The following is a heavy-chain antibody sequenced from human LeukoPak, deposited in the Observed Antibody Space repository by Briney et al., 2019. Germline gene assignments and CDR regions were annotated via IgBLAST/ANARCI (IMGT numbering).Heavy chain of an antibody. V-gene: IGHV3-30*18. J-gene: IGHJ4*02. CDR1: GFTFSSYG. Sequence: GGSLRLSCAASGFTFSSYGMHWVRQAPGKGLEWVAVISYDGSNKYYADSVKGRFTISRDNSKNTLYLQMNSLRAEDTAVYYCAKGPKEYYDSSGQIDYWGQGTLVTVSS. CDR2: ISYDGSNK. D-gene: IGHD3-22*01. CDR3: AKGPKEYYDSSGQIDY.